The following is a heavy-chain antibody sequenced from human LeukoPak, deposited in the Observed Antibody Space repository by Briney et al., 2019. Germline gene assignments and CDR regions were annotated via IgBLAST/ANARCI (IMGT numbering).Heavy chain of an antibody. D-gene: IGHD4-17*01. Sequence: GGSLRLSCAASGSTFSSYAMSWVRQAPGKGLEWVSAISGSGGSTYYADSVKGRFTISRDNSKNTLYLQMNSLRAEDTAVYYCAKVIYGDPRYYYYGMDVWGQGTTVTVSS. CDR1: GSTFSSYA. V-gene: IGHV3-23*01. CDR2: ISGSGGST. J-gene: IGHJ6*02. CDR3: AKVIYGDPRYYYYGMDV.